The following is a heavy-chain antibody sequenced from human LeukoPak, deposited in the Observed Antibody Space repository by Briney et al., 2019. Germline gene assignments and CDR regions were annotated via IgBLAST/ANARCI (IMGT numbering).Heavy chain of an antibody. D-gene: IGHD5-12*01. Sequence: PGGSLRLSCAASGFTFSSYAMSWVRQAPGKGLEWVSAISGSGGSTYYADSVKGRFTISRDNSKNTLYLQMNSLRAEDTAVYYCARNSGCGYYFDYWGQGTLVTVSS. CDR2: ISGSGGST. V-gene: IGHV3-23*01. J-gene: IGHJ4*02. CDR1: GFTFSSYA. CDR3: ARNSGCGYYFDY.